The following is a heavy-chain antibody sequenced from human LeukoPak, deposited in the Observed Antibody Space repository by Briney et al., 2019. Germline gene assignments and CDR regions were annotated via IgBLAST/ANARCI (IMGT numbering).Heavy chain of an antibody. Sequence: ASVKVSCKASGYTFTHHGITWVRQAPGQGLEWMGWISGYNGDTHSAQNFRGRITMTTDTATSTAYMELRSLTSDDTAVYYCARDPTNTSGRYAHFDYWGQGTLVTVSS. J-gene: IGHJ4*02. CDR2: ISGYNGDT. CDR3: ARDPTNTSGRYAHFDY. V-gene: IGHV1-18*01. CDR1: GYTFTHHG. D-gene: IGHD6-19*01.